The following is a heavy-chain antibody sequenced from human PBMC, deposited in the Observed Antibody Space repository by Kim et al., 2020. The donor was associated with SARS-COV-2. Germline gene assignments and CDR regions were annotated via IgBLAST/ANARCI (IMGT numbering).Heavy chain of an antibody. CDR2: ISSSGSTI. Sequence: GGSLRLSCAASGFTFSDYYMSWIRQAPGKGLEWVSYISSSGSTIYYADSVKGRFTISRDNAKNSLYLQMNSLRAEDTAVYYCARVRVGGSCYSPAEERCGHAFDIWGQGTMVTVSS. J-gene: IGHJ3*02. V-gene: IGHV3-11*04. D-gene: IGHD2-15*01. CDR3: ARVRVGGSCYSPAEERCGHAFDI. CDR1: GFTFSDYY.